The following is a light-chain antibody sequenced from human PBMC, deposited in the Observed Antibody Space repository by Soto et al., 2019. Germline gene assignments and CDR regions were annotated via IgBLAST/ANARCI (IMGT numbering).Light chain of an antibody. CDR3: CSVAGSYYV. V-gene: IGLV2-11*01. J-gene: IGLJ1*01. CDR2: EVN. CDR1: SRDIEAYDY. Sequence: QSALTQPRSVSGSPGQSVAISCTGTSRDIEAYDYVSWYQQHPGKAPKLIISEVNKRPSGVSYRFSGSKSGNTASLTISGLQGEDEADYYCCSVAGSYYVFGTGTKLTVL.